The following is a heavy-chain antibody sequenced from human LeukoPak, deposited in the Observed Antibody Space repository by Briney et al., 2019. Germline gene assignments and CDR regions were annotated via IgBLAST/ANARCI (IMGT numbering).Heavy chain of an antibody. CDR2: IYYSGST. CDR3: ARGRLPYSSSWYVGRYFDY. D-gene: IGHD6-13*01. CDR1: GGSISSYY. V-gene: IGHV4-59*12. J-gene: IGHJ4*02. Sequence: SETLSLTCTVSGGSISSYYWSWIRQPPGKGLEWIGYIYYSGSTNCNPSLKSRVTISVDTSKNQFSLKLSSVTAADTAVYYCARGRLPYSSSWYVGRYFDYWGQGTLVTVSS.